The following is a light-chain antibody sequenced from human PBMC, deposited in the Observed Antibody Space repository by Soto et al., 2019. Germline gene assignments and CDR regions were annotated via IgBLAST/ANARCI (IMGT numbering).Light chain of an antibody. Sequence: QSVLTQPPSVSGAPGQRVIISCTGSSSNLGAGYDAHWYQQIPGAAPKLLISGDTYRASGVPDRFSGSRSGSSASLAISGLQPEDEADYYCQSYDVSLSGSRVFGGGTKLTVL. J-gene: IGLJ3*02. CDR3: QSYDVSLSGSRV. V-gene: IGLV1-40*01. CDR2: GDT. CDR1: SSNLGAGYD.